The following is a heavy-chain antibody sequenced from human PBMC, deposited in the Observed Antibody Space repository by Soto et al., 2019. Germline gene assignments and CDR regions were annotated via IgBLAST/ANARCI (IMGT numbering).Heavy chain of an antibody. CDR3: ARSLGATISNYYMDV. V-gene: IGHV1-2*04. J-gene: IGHJ6*03. CDR1: GYTFTGYY. Sequence: ASVKVSCKASGYTFTGYYMHWVRQAPGQGLEWMGWINPNSGGTNYAQKFQGWVTMTRDTSISTAYMELSRLRSDDTAVYYCARSLGATISNYYMDVWGKGTTVTVSS. D-gene: IGHD5-12*01. CDR2: INPNSGGT.